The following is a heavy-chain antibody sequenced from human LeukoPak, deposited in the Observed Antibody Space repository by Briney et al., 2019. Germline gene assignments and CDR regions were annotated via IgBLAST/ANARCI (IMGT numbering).Heavy chain of an antibody. CDR2: IYYSGST. J-gene: IGHJ4*02. D-gene: IGHD5-18*01. Sequence: SETLSLTCTVSGGSISSSSYYWGWIRQPPGKGLEWIGSIYYSGSTYYNPSLKSRVTISVDTSKNQFSLKLSSVTAADTAVYYCAGRYSYGYVGYWGQGTLVTVSS. CDR1: GGSISSSSYY. CDR3: AGRYSYGYVGY. V-gene: IGHV4-39*07.